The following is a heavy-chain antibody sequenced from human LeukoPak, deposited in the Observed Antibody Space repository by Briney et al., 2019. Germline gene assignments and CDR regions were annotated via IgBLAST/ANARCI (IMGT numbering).Heavy chain of an antibody. V-gene: IGHV3-7*04. CDR1: GFTFSSYW. D-gene: IGHD3-16*01. J-gene: IGHJ4*02. CDR2: IKEDGSEG. CDR3: ARESLLGGIDY. Sequence: GGSLRLSCAVSGFTFSSYWMTWVRQAPGKGLEWVATIKEDGSEGYYVDSVKGRFTISRDNAKSSLYLQMNSLRAEDTSVYYCARESLLGGIDYWGQGALVTVSS.